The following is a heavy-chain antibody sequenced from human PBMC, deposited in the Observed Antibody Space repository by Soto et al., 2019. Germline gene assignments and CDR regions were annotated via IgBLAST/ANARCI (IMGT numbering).Heavy chain of an antibody. V-gene: IGHV3-23*01. D-gene: IGHD2-2*01. CDR3: AKDKGGRYCSRTSCLYSFDY. Sequence: EVQLLESGGGLVQPGGSLRLSCTASGFTFSTYAMSWVRQAPGKGLEWVSTISDSGSTYYADSVKGRFTISRDNSKNTLYLEMNSLRAEDTAVYYCAKDKGGRYCSRTSCLYSFDYWGQGNLVTVSS. CDR1: GFTFSTYA. CDR2: ISDSGST. J-gene: IGHJ4*02.